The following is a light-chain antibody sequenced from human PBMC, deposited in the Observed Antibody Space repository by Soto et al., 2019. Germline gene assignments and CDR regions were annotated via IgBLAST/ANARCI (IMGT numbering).Light chain of an antibody. CDR3: QTWGTGVPYV. CDR1: SGHSTYA. Sequence: QLVLTQSPSASASLGASVKLTCSLSSGHSTYAIAWHQQQPEKGPSYLMKLNSDGSHNKGDGIPDRFSGSSSGAERYLTISSLQSEDEADYYCQTWGTGVPYVFGTGTKLTVL. V-gene: IGLV4-69*01. CDR2: LNSDGSH. J-gene: IGLJ1*01.